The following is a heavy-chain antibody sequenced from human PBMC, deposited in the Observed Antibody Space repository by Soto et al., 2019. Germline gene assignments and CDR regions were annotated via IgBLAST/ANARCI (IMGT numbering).Heavy chain of an antibody. CDR1: GFSLSTSGVG. CDR2: IYWDDDK. V-gene: IGHV2-5*02. J-gene: IGHJ4*02. Sequence: SGPTLVNPTQTLTLTCTFSGFSLSTSGVGVGWIRQPPGKALEWLALIYWDDDKRYSPSLKSRLTITKDTSKNQVVLTMTNMDPVDTATYYCAHGDYDILTGYYLFDYWGQGTLVTVSS. CDR3: AHGDYDILTGYYLFDY. D-gene: IGHD3-9*01.